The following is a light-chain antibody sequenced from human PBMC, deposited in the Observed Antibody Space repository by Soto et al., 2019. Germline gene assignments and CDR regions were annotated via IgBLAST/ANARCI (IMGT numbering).Light chain of an antibody. CDR1: QSISSW. Sequence: DIQMTQSPSTLSASVGDRVTITCRASQSISSWLAWYQQKPGKAPKLLIYEASNLESGVPSRFSGSGSGTEFTLTISSLQPDDFATYYCQQSNNYPWTFGQGTKGEIK. J-gene: IGKJ1*01. CDR3: QQSNNYPWT. V-gene: IGKV1-5*03. CDR2: EAS.